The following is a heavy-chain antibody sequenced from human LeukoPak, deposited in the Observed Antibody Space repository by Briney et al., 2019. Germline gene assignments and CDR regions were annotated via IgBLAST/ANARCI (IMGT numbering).Heavy chain of an antibody. CDR2: IYTSGST. J-gene: IGHJ6*03. Sequence: SETLSLTCTVSGGSISSYYWSWIRQPPGKGLEWIGRIYTSGSTNYNTSLKSRVTMSVDTSKNQFSLKLSSVTAADTGVYYCARGIVVVAQLGYYFYYMDVWGKGTTVTISS. CDR1: GGSISSYY. CDR3: ARGIVVVAQLGYYFYYMDV. D-gene: IGHD2-15*01. V-gene: IGHV4-4*09.